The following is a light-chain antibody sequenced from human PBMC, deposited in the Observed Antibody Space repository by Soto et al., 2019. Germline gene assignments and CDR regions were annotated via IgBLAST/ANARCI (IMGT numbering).Light chain of an antibody. Sequence: VLTHPPSVSGAPGQRFTISCTGSSSNIGAGYDVHWYQQRPGTAPKLLIFGNINRPSGVPDRFSGSKSGTSASLAITGLQAEDEGDYYCQSYDSTLSARYVFGTGTKVTV. CDR3: QSYDSTLSARYV. CDR1: SSNIGAGYD. V-gene: IGLV1-40*01. J-gene: IGLJ1*01. CDR2: GNI.